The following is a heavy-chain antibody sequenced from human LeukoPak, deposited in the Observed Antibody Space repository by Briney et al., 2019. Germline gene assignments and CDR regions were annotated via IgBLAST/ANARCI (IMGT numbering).Heavy chain of an antibody. CDR3: ARVNGGSFTALGYGMDV. J-gene: IGHJ6*04. CDR2: ISAYNGNT. D-gene: IGHD2-15*01. Sequence: GASVKVSCKASGYTFTSYGISWVRQAPGQGLEWMGWISAYNGNTNYAQKLQGRVTMTTDTSTSTAYMELRSLRSDDTAVYYCARVNGGSFTALGYGMDVWGKGTTVTVSS. V-gene: IGHV1-18*04. CDR1: GYTFTSYG.